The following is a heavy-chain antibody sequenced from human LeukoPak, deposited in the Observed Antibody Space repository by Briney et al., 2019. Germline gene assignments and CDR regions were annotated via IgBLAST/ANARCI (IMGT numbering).Heavy chain of an antibody. J-gene: IGHJ4*02. D-gene: IGHD3-10*01. CDR3: VKVAKYYYGSETYYFFEH. Sequence: PGGSLRLSCAASGFTFSSYSMNWVRQAPGKGLEWVANINQDGTEKYYVDSVKGRFTISRDNAKSSLDLQMNSLRVEDTGIYYCVKVAKYYYGSETYYFFEHWGQGTPVTASS. CDR2: INQDGTEK. V-gene: IGHV3-7*01. CDR1: GFTFSSYS.